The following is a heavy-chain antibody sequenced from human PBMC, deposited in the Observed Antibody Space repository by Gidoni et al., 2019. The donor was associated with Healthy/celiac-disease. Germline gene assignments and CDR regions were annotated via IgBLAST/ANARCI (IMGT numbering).Heavy chain of an antibody. V-gene: IGHV1-69*01. D-gene: IGHD6-13*01. CDR3: ASSLRAAAAPIYWYFDL. CDR1: GGTFSSYA. CDR2: SIPIFGTA. J-gene: IGHJ2*01. Sequence: QVQLVQSGAEVKKPGSSVKVSCKASGGTFSSYAISWVRQAPGQGLEWMGGSIPIFGTANYAQKFQGRVTITADESTSTAYMELSSLRSEDTAVYYCASSLRAAAAPIYWYFDLWGRGTLVTVSS.